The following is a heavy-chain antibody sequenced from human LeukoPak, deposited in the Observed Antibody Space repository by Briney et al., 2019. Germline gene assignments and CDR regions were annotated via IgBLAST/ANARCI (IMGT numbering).Heavy chain of an antibody. Sequence: GGSLRLSCAASGFTFSSYWMSWVRQAPGKGLEWVANIKQDGSEKYYVGSVKGRFTISRDNAKNSLYLQMNSLRAEDTAAYYCARDRIQLWFQNHYFDYWGQGTLVTVSS. D-gene: IGHD5-18*01. J-gene: IGHJ4*02. CDR2: IKQDGSEK. V-gene: IGHV3-7*03. CDR3: ARDRIQLWFQNHYFDY. CDR1: GFTFSSYW.